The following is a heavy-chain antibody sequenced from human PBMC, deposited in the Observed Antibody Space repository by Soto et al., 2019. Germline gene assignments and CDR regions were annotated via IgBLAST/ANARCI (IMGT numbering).Heavy chain of an antibody. V-gene: IGHV1-69*06. CDR1: GGSFISYG. CDR2: IVPMFDGT. D-gene: IGHD4-17*01. J-gene: IGHJ4*02. Sequence: QVQLVQSGAEVKTPGSSVKVSCKASGGSFISYGFGWVRQAPGQGLEWMGSIVPMFDGTNYAQKFQGRITITADKPPTTAYMELSSLRSDDTAVYYCARGHDYGGDPTGYFFDHWGQGTLVTVSS. CDR3: ARGHDYGGDPTGYFFDH.